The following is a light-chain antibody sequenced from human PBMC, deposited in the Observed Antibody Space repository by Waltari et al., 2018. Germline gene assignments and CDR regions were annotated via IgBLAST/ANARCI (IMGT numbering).Light chain of an antibody. CDR3: QQRSNWPSIT. CDR1: QSVSSY. J-gene: IGKJ5*01. Sequence: EIVLTQSPATLSLSPGERATLSCRASQSVSSYLAWYQQQPGQAPRLLIHDASNRATGIPARFSGSGSGTDFTLTISSLEPEDFAVYYCQQRSNWPSITFGQGTRLEIK. V-gene: IGKV3-11*01. CDR2: DAS.